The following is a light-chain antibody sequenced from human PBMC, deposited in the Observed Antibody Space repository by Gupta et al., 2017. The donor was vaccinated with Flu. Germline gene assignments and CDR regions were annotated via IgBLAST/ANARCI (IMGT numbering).Light chain of an antibody. CDR1: TRDVGGDNS. V-gene: IGLV2-14*04. J-gene: IGLJ2*01. Sequence: TISCTETTRDVGGDNSDSCYHQRPATAPTLMIYDVSNRPSGTTNHFSVSKSGNTASLTITDLQAEDEAAYYCSSYATGSNLVVAFSGGTKLTVL. CDR3: SSYATGSNLVVA. CDR2: DVS.